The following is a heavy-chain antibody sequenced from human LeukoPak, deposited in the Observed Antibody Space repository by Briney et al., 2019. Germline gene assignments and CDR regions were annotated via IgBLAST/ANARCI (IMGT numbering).Heavy chain of an antibody. J-gene: IGHJ6*03. D-gene: IGHD6-19*01. CDR3: AKRDRNGWYNMDV. Sequence: GGSLRLSCAASGFTFSSYGMHWVRQAPGKGLEWLAFIRYDGGNTYYADSVKGRFTISRDNPKNTLYLQMNTLRTEDTAVYYCAKRDRNGWYNMDVWGKGTTVTVSS. CDR2: IRYDGGNT. CDR1: GFTFSSYG. V-gene: IGHV3-30*02.